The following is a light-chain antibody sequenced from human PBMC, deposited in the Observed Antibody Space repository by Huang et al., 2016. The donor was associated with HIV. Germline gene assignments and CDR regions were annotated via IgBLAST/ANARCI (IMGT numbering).Light chain of an antibody. Sequence: IVLTQSPATLSLSPGERATLTCGASQSGRNNYLAWYQQNPGLAPRLLIYDAHVRATGIPDRFSGSGSGTDFTLTISRLEPEDFAMYYCQQYSTSSYTFGQGTKVDI. V-gene: IGKV3D-20*01. CDR2: DAH. CDR1: QSGRNNY. CDR3: QQYSTSSYT. J-gene: IGKJ2*01.